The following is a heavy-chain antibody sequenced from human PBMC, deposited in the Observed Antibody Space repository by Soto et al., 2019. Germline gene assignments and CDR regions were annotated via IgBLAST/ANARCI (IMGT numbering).Heavy chain of an antibody. CDR1: GFTCISYG. CDR2: IWYDGSNK. D-gene: IGHD4-4*01. V-gene: IGHV3-33*01. CDR3: ARDEGFYRSNPPFDY. J-gene: IGHJ4*02. Sequence: GGSLRLSCASSGFTCISYGMRWVRQAPGKGLEWVAVIWYDGSNKYYADSVKGRFTISRDNSRNTLYLQMNSLRAEDTAVYYCARDEGFYRSNPPFDYWGQGTLVTVSS.